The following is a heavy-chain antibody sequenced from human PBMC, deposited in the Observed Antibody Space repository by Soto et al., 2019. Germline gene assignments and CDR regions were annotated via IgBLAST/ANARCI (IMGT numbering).Heavy chain of an antibody. D-gene: IGHD3-10*01. Sequence: TLSLAFAVSGGSISSGGYSWSLIRQPPGKGLEWIGYIYHSGSTYYNPSLKSRVTISVDRSKNQFSLKLSSVTAAETAVYYCAKSGSYYNPYYYYGMDVWGQGTTVTVSS. V-gene: IGHV4-30-2*01. CDR3: AKSGSYYNPYYYYGMDV. J-gene: IGHJ6*02. CDR2: IYHSGST. CDR1: GGSISSGGYS.